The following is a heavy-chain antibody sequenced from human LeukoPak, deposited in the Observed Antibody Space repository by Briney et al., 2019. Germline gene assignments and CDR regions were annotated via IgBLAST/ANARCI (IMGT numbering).Heavy chain of an antibody. CDR1: GGSITTYY. CDR2: IFSGGYT. CDR3: ARRTTSSSGYRDYMDV. Sequence: SETLSLTCIVSGGSITTYYWSWVRQPPGKGLEWIGYIFSGGYTSYNPSLKSRVTLSIDTSKTQFSLTLTSVTAADTAVYYCARRTTSSSGYRDYMDVWGKGTTVTVSS. D-gene: IGHD3-22*01. V-gene: IGHV4-59*08. J-gene: IGHJ6*03.